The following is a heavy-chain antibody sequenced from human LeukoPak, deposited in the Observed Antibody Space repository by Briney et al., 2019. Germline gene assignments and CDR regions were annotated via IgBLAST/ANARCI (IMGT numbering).Heavy chain of an antibody. CDR1: GFTFNSYW. V-gene: IGHV3-74*01. Sequence: GGSLRLSCAASGFTFNSYWMHWVRQAPGKGLVWVSRINSDGSGTSDADFVKGRFTISRDNSKNTLYLQMNSLRAEDTAVYFCARPHYYYGSGGGAFDLWGQGTMVTVSS. D-gene: IGHD3-10*01. J-gene: IGHJ3*01. CDR3: ARPHYYYGSGGGAFDL. CDR2: INSDGSGT.